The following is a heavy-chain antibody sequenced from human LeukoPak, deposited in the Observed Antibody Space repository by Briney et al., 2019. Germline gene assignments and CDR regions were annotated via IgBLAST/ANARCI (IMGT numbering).Heavy chain of an antibody. D-gene: IGHD5-12*01. J-gene: IGHJ6*02. CDR1: GYTFTGYY. CDR2: INPNSGGT. CDR3: ARGRMSGYATSRYGMDV. V-gene: IGHV1-2*04. Sequence: ASVKVSCKASGYTFTGYYMHWVRQAPGQGLEWMGWINPNSGGTNYAQKFQGWVTMTRDTSISTAYMELSRLRSDDTAVYYCARGRMSGYATSRYGMDVWGQGTTVTVSS.